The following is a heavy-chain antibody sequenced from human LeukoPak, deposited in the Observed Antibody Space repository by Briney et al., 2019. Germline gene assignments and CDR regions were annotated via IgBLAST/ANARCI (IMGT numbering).Heavy chain of an antibody. CDR1: GFTFSSYW. CDR2: INSDGSST. Sequence: PGGSLRLSCAASGFTFSSYWMHWVRQAPGKGLVWVSRINSDGSSTSYADSVRGRFTISRDNAKNSLYLQMNSLRAEDTALYYCAGDLEYSSSWAYYFDYWGQGTLVTVSS. D-gene: IGHD6-6*01. CDR3: AGDLEYSSSWAYYFDY. V-gene: IGHV3-74*01. J-gene: IGHJ4*02.